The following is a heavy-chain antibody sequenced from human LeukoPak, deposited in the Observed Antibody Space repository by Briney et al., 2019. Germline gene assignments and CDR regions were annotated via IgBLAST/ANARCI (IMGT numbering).Heavy chain of an antibody. V-gene: IGHV1-24*01. D-gene: IGHD3-22*01. J-gene: IGHJ3*02. CDR3: ATYYYDSRGYLWRAFDI. CDR2: FDPEDGET. Sequence: ASVKLSCTVSGYTLTELSMHWVRQAPGKGLEWLGGFDPEDGETIYAQKFQGRVTMTEDTSTDTAYMELSSLRSEDTAVYYCATYYYDSRGYLWRAFDIWGQGTMVTVSS. CDR1: GYTLTELS.